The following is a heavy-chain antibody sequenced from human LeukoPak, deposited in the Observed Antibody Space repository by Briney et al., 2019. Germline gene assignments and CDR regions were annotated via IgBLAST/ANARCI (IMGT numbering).Heavy chain of an antibody. CDR1: GFTFDDYA. V-gene: IGHV3-9*01. Sequence: GGSLRLSCAASGFTFDDYAMHWVRQAPGKGLEWVSGISWNSGTIYYADSVKGRFTISRDDAKNSLYLQMHSLRAEDTAVYYCARDLGQYYDTSDNWFDPWGQGTLVTVSS. CDR2: ISWNSGTI. CDR3: ARDLGQYYDTSDNWFDP. D-gene: IGHD3-22*01. J-gene: IGHJ5*02.